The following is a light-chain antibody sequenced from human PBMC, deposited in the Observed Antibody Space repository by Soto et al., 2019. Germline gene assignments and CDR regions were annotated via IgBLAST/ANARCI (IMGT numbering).Light chain of an antibody. V-gene: IGLV1-44*01. CDR3: AAWDDSLNGVV. CDR1: SSNIGSNT. Sequence: QSVLTQPPSASGTPGQRVTISCSVSSSNIGSNTVNWYQQFPGTAPKLLIYSNNQRPSGVPDRFSGSKSGTSASLAISGLQSEDEADYYCAAWDDSLNGVVFGGGTKVTVL. J-gene: IGLJ2*01. CDR2: SNN.